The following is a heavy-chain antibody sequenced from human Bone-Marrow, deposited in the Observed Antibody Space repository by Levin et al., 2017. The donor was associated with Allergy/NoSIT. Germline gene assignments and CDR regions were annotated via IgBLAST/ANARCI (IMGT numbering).Heavy chain of an antibody. Sequence: GGSLRLSCAASGFSINSYAFHWVRQAPGKGLEWVAVISYDGTNRYYADSVKGRFTISRDNFRNTVFLQMNSLRAEDTALYYCTTDFISAAAGDDGFDLWGHGTVVTVSS. J-gene: IGHJ3*01. CDR1: GFSINSYA. CDR2: ISYDGTNR. CDR3: TTDFISAAAGDDGFDL. D-gene: IGHD6-13*01. V-gene: IGHV3-30*04.